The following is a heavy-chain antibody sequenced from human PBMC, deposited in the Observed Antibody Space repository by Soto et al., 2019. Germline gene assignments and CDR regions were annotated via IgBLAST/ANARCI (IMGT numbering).Heavy chain of an antibody. CDR2: IYWDDDK. CDR1: GFSLTTGGVA. D-gene: IGHD2-15*01. V-gene: IGHV2-5*02. J-gene: IGHJ2*01. CDR3: AHSDCSGAHCYSRWYFGL. Sequence: QITLKESGPTLVKPTQTLTLTCTFSGFSLTTGGVAVGWIRQPPGKALEWLALIYWDDDKRYSPSLKSRLSITKDTSKNQVVLTMPNMDPVDTATYYCAHSDCSGAHCYSRWYFGLWGRGTLVTVSS.